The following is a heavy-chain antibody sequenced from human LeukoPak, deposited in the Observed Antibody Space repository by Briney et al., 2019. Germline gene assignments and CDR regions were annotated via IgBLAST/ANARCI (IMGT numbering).Heavy chain of an antibody. CDR1: GFTFSSYA. D-gene: IGHD6-19*01. CDR3: AKDRAVAGTDRDTASPFDI. CDR2: ISGSGGST. J-gene: IGHJ3*02. V-gene: IGHV3-23*01. Sequence: GGSLRLSRAASGFTFSSYAMSWVRQAPGKGLEWVSAISGSGGSTYYADSVKGRFTISRDNSKNTLYLQMNSLRAEDTAVYYCAKDRAVAGTDRDTASPFDIWGQGTMVTVSS.